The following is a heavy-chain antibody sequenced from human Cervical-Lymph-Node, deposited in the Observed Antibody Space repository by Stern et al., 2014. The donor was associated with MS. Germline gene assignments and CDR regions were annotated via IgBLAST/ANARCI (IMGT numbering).Heavy chain of an antibody. CDR1: GFTLTTSGVG. CDR3: AHVSDMWSLHFDF. D-gene: IGHD2-21*01. CDR2: IYWNDDE. V-gene: IGHV2-5*01. J-gene: IGHJ4*02. Sequence: QITLKESGPTLVKPTQTLTLTCSFSGFTLTTSGVGVGWIRQPPGKALEWLALIYWNDDERYSPSRKSRLTITKGASKNQVVLRMTNMDPVDTASYYCAHVSDMWSLHFDFWGQGTLVTVAS.